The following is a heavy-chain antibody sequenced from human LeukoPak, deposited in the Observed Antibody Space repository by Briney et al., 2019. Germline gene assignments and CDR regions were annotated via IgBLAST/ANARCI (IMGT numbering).Heavy chain of an antibody. CDR2: IYYSGST. CDR1: GGSISSSSYY. D-gene: IGHD5-18*01. V-gene: IGHV4-39*01. Sequence: SETLSLTCTVSGGSISSSSYYWGWIRQPPGKGLEWIGSIYYSGSTYYNPSLKSRVAISVDTSKNQFSLKLSSVTAADTAVYYCARVDTAMVLDYWGQGTLVTVSS. CDR3: ARVDTAMVLDY. J-gene: IGHJ4*02.